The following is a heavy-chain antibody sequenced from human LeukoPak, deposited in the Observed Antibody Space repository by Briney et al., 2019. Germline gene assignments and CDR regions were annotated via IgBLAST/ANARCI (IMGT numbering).Heavy chain of an antibody. CDR2: IRYDGSNK. J-gene: IGHJ4*02. V-gene: IGHV3-30*02. CDR3: ANSGYSYGTFDY. Sequence: PGGSLRLSCAASGFTFSSYGMHWVRQAPGKGLEWVAFIRYDGSNKYYADSVKGRFTISRDNSKNTLYLQMNSPRAEDTAVYYCANSGYSYGTFDYWGQGTLVTVSS. D-gene: IGHD5-18*01. CDR1: GFTFSSYG.